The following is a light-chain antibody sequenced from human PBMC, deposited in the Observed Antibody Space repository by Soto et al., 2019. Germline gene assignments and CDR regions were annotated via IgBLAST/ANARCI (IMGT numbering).Light chain of an antibody. J-gene: IGKJ4*01. V-gene: IGKV3-20*01. Sequence: EIVLTQSPGTLSLYPGEIATLSCRTSQSISSVYLAWYQHKPGQSPRLLIYRASARATGVPDRFSGSGSGTDFTLTINSLEPEDFAVYFCHQRAGWPPTFGGGTKVDIK. CDR3: HQRAGWPPT. CDR1: QSISSVY. CDR2: RAS.